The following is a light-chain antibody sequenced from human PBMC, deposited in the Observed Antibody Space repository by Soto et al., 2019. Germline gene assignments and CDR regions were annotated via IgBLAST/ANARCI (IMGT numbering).Light chain of an antibody. CDR1: SSNIGKNY. CDR3: GTWDNSLSLPYV. CDR2: ENN. V-gene: IGLV1-51*02. J-gene: IGLJ1*01. Sequence: QSVLTQPPSVSAAPGQKVTISCSGSSSNIGKNYVSWYQQLPGTAPKLLIFENNKRPSGIPDRFSASKSGTSATLDITGLQTGDAADYYCGTWDNSLSLPYVFGTGTKVTVL.